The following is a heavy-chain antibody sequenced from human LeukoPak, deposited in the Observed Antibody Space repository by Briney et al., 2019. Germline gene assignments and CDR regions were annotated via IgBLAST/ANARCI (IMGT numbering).Heavy chain of an antibody. CDR2: IYTSGST. D-gene: IGHD3-3*01. CDR1: GGSISSSSYY. CDR3: ARGATIYDFWSGPMGAFDI. J-gene: IGHJ3*02. V-gene: IGHV4-61*02. Sequence: SETLSLTCTVSGGSISSSSYYWSWIRQPAGKGLEWIGRIYTSGSTNYNPSLKSRVTISVDTSKNQFSLKLSSVTAADTAVYYCARGATIYDFWSGPMGAFDIWGQGTMVTVSS.